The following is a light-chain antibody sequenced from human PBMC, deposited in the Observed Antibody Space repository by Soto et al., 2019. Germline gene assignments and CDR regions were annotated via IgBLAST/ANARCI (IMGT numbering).Light chain of an antibody. J-gene: IGKJ2*01. CDR2: KVS. V-gene: IGKV2-30*01. CDR1: QSLAYSDGNTY. CDR3: MQGTHWPPYT. Sequence: DVVMTQSPLSLPVTLGQPASISCRSSQSLAYSDGNTYLNWFQQRPGQSPRRLIYKVSNRDAGVPDRVSGSESGTDFTLKISRVEAEDVGVYYCMQGTHWPPYTFGQGTKLEIK.